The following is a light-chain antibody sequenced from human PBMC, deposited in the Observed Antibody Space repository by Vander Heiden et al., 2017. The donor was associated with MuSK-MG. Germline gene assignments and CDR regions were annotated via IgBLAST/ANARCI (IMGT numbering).Light chain of an antibody. CDR3: MIWNSSAWV. CDR1: RGLNLGPYN. J-gene: IGLJ3*02. CDR2: YNADSDK. V-gene: IGLV5-45*01. Sequence: HAVLTQPPSLPTSSVASARLTCTLRRGLNLGPYNMYCYTHRPGSPPRRHLRYNADSDKGRGSGVPSRFFGSKDASASAGILLISGLQSEDEADYYCMIWNSSAWVFGGGTKLTVL.